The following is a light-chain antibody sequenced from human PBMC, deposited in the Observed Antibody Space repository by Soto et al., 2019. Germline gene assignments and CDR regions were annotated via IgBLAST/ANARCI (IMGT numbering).Light chain of an antibody. CDR1: SSNIGAGYD. CDR3: QSYDSSLRLAV. V-gene: IGLV1-40*01. Sequence: QSVLTQPPSVSGAPGQRVTISCSGSSSNIGAGYDVHWYQQLPGTAPRLLIYVSRNRPSGVPDRFSGSKSGTSASLAITRLQTDDEADYYCQSYDSSLRLAVFGGGTKLTVL. J-gene: IGLJ3*02. CDR2: VSR.